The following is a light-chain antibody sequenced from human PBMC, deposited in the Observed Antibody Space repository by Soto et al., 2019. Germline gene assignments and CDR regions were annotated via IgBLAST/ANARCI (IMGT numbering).Light chain of an antibody. CDR2: DAS. Sequence: DIVLTQSPATLSLSPGERATLSCRASESVTTYLAWYRQKPGQPPRLLIYDASTRATGVPVRFSGSGSGTDFTLTISSLEPEDFAIYYCQQRSNWPALTFGGGTKVEIK. V-gene: IGKV3-11*01. CDR3: QQRSNWPALT. J-gene: IGKJ4*01. CDR1: ESVTTY.